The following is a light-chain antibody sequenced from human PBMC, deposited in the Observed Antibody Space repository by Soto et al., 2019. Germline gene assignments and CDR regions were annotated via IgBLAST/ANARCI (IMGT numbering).Light chain of an antibody. CDR3: GTWDSSLSPGYAV. CDR1: SSNIGNNY. V-gene: IGLV1-51*02. Sequence: QSVLTQPPSVSAAPGQKVTISCSGSSSNIGNNYVSWYQQLPGTAPKLLIYENNMRPSGIPDRFSGSKSGTSATLGITGLQTGDEADYYCGTWDSSLSPGYAVFGGGTKLTVL. J-gene: IGLJ2*01. CDR2: ENN.